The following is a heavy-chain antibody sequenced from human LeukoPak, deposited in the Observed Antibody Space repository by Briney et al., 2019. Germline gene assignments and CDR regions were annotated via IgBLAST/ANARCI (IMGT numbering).Heavy chain of an antibody. V-gene: IGHV4-39*07. CDR2: IYYSGST. Sequence: SETLSLTCTVSGGSISSSSYYWGWIRQPPGKGLEWIGSIYYSGSTYYNPSLKSRVTISVDTSKNQFSLKLSSVTAADTAVYYCARDLSPITMVRGVIITPVAFDIWGQGTMVTVSS. J-gene: IGHJ3*02. D-gene: IGHD3-10*01. CDR1: GGSISSSSYY. CDR3: ARDLSPITMVRGVIITPVAFDI.